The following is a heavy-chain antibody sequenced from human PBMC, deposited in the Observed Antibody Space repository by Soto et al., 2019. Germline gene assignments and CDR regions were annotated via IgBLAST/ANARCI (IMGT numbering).Heavy chain of an antibody. D-gene: IGHD2-15*01. V-gene: IGHV4-34*01. CDR3: ARGKVVVVAAKPYYYYGMDV. J-gene: IGHJ6*02. Sequence: PSETLSLTCAVYGGSFSGYYWSWIRRPPGKGLEWIGEINHSGSTNYNPSLKSRVTISVDTSKNQFSLKLSSVTAADTAVYYCARGKVVVVAAKPYYYYGMDVWGQGTTVTVSS. CDR2: INHSGST. CDR1: GGSFSGYY.